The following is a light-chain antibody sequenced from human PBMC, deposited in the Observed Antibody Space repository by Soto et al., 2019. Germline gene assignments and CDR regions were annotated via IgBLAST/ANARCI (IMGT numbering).Light chain of an antibody. Sequence: EIVMTQSPATLSVSPGERATLSCRASQTVNNNLAWYQQKVGQAPRLLIYSTFNRTTGVPARFSGSGSGTDFTLTISSLQSEDVAFYYCQQYINWPLSFGGGTKVEIK. V-gene: IGKV3-15*01. CDR3: QQYINWPLS. CDR2: STF. J-gene: IGKJ4*01. CDR1: QTVNNN.